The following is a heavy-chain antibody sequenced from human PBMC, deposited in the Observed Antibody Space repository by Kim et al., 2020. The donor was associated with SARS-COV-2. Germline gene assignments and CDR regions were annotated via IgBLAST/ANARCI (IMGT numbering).Heavy chain of an antibody. CDR2: IIPILGIA. V-gene: IGHV1-69*04. CDR3: ARSCGGDCYSGHDAFDI. Sequence: SVKVSCKASGGSFNSYAISWVRQAPGQGLEWMGRIIPILGIASYAQKFQGRVTITADKSTRTANMELSSLRSEDTAVYYCARSCGGDCYSGHDAFDIWGQGTMVTVSS. CDR1: GGSFNSYA. D-gene: IGHD2-21*02. J-gene: IGHJ3*02.